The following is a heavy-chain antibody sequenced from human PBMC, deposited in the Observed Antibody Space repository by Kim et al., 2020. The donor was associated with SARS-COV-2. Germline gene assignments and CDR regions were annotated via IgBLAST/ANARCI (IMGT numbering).Heavy chain of an antibody. V-gene: IGHV3-33*06. J-gene: IGHJ5*02. CDR3: AKDRTKQQATNWFDP. D-gene: IGHD6-13*01. CDR2: IWYDGSNK. Sequence: GGSLRLSCAASGFTFSSYGMHWVRQAPGKGLEWVAVIWYDGSNKYYADSVKGRFTISRDNSKNTLYLQMNSLRAEDTAVYYCAKDRTKQQATNWFDPWGQGTLVTVSS. CDR1: GFTFSSYG.